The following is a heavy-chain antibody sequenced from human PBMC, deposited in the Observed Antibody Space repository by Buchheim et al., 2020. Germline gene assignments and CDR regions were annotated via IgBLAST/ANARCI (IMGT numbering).Heavy chain of an antibody. V-gene: IGHV4-34*01. D-gene: IGHD3-22*01. Sequence: QVQLQQWGAGLLKPSETLSLTCAVYGGSFSGYYWSWIRQPPGKGLEWIGEINHSGSTTYNPSLKSRVTISVDTSKNQFPLKLSSVTAADTAVYDCARRGERMIVVPKSFDYWGQGTL. J-gene: IGHJ4*02. CDR1: GGSFSGYY. CDR2: INHSGST. CDR3: ARRGERMIVVPKSFDY.